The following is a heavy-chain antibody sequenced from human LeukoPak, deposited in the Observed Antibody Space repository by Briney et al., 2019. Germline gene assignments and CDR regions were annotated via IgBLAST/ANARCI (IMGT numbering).Heavy chain of an antibody. J-gene: IGHJ4*02. CDR3: ARDLIAARLAYFDY. V-gene: IGHV1-69*04. Sequence: SVKVSCKASGYTFTSYGISWVRQAPGQGLEWMGRIIPILGIANYAQKFQGRVTITADKSTSTAYMELSSLRSEDTAVYYCARDLIAARLAYFDYWGQGTLVTVSS. CDR1: GYTFTSYG. D-gene: IGHD6-6*01. CDR2: IIPILGIA.